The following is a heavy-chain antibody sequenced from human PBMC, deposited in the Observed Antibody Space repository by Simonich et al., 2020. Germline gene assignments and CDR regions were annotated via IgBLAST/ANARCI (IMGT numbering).Heavy chain of an antibody. D-gene: IGHD2-21*02. CDR1: GGSISSYY. Sequence: QVQLQESGPGLVKPSETLSLTCTVSGGSISSYYWSWIRQPPGKGLEWIGYIYYSGSTNYNPSLKSRVTISVDTSKNQFSLKLSSVTAADTPVYYCARHKFWGEVVTAIPGYWYFDLWGRGTLVTVSS. V-gene: IGHV4-59*08. CDR2: IYYSGST. J-gene: IGHJ2*01. CDR3: ARHKFWGEVVTAIPGYWYFDL.